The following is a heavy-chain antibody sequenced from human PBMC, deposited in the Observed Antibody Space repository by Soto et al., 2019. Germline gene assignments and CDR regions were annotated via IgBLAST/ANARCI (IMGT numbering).Heavy chain of an antibody. CDR2: IIPILGIA. V-gene: IGHV1-69*04. Sequence: SVKVSCKASGGTFSSYTISWVRQAPGQGLEWMGRIIPILGIANYAQKFQGRVTITADKSTSTAYMELSSLRSEDTAVYYCARDPAGDWYFDLWGRGTLVTVSS. J-gene: IGHJ2*01. CDR1: GGTFSSYT. CDR3: ARDPAGDWYFDL. D-gene: IGHD2-8*02.